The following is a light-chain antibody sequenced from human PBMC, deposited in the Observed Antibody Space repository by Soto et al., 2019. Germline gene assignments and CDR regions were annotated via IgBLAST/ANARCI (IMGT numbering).Light chain of an antibody. Sequence: QSVLTQPASVSGSPGQSITISCTVTASDVGAYNYVSWYQHHPDKAPKLMIYEVRNRPSGVSNRFSGSKSVNTASLTISGLQPEDEVDYYCGSYATSDTFVFGTGTKVTVL. J-gene: IGLJ1*01. CDR1: ASDVGAYNY. CDR2: EVR. V-gene: IGLV2-14*01. CDR3: GSYATSDTFV.